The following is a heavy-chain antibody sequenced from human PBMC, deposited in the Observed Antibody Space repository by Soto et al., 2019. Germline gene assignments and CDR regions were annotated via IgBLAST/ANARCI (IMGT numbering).Heavy chain of an antibody. J-gene: IGHJ6*03. CDR3: ARSPRSGVPAAPWYYYYYMDV. CDR1: GYTFTSYA. V-gene: IGHV1-3*01. Sequence: GASVKVSCKASGYTFTSYAMHWVRQAPGQRLEWMGWINAGNGNTKYSQKFQGRVTITRDTSASTAYMELSSLRSEDTAVYYCARSPRSGVPAAPWYYYYYMDVWGKGTTVTVSS. CDR2: INAGNGNT. D-gene: IGHD2-2*01.